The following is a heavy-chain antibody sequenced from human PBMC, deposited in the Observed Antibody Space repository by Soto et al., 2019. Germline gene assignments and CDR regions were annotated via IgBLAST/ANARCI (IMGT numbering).Heavy chain of an antibody. CDR1: GGSFSAYY. V-gene: IGHV4-34*01. D-gene: IGHD5-12*01. J-gene: IGHJ4*02. CDR3: ARWRRGYDVYGDGYYFDY. Sequence: SETLSLTCAVYGGSFSAYYWSWIRQPPGKGLEWIGEINHSGGTSYNPSLKSRVTISVDTSKNQFSLKLSSVTAADTAVYYCARWRRGYDVYGDGYYFDYWGQGTLVTVSS. CDR2: INHSGGT.